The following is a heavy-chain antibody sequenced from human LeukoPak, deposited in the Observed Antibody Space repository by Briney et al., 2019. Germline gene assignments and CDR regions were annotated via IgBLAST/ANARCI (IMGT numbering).Heavy chain of an antibody. D-gene: IGHD5-18*01. Sequence: GRSPRLSCAASGFTFSSYGMHWVRQAPGKGLEWVAVISYDGINKFYVDSVKGRFTISKNTLYLRMNSLRTEDTAVYYCAKDWCSYSYRIPEWWGQGTLVTVSS. CDR1: GFTFSSYG. J-gene: IGHJ4*02. CDR3: AKDWCSYSYRIPEW. CDR2: ISYDGINK. V-gene: IGHV3-30*18.